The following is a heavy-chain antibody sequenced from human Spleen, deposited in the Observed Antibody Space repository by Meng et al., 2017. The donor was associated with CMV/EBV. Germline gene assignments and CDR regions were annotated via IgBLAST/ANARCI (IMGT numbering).Heavy chain of an antibody. Sequence: SGFTFSSYTMNWVRQAQGKGLEWVSSISRSSTYIYYADSVKGRFTISRDNAKNSLFLQMNSLRAEDTAVYYCARDPFGVTTVNWFDPWGQGTLVTVSS. D-gene: IGHD4-17*01. V-gene: IGHV3-21*01. J-gene: IGHJ5*02. CDR1: GFTFSSYT. CDR2: ISRSSTYI. CDR3: ARDPFGVTTVNWFDP.